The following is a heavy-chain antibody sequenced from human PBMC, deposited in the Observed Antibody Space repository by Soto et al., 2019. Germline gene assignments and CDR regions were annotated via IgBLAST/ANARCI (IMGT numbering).Heavy chain of an antibody. D-gene: IGHD1-26*01. V-gene: IGHV3-48*03. J-gene: IGHJ6*02. Sequence: GVLRLSCAASGFTFSSYEMNWVRQAPGKGLEWVSYISSSGSTIYYADSVKGRLTISRDNAKNSLYLQMNRLRAEDTAVYYCARDGSYGMDVWGQGTTVTVSS. CDR2: ISSSGSTI. CDR1: GFTFSSYE. CDR3: ARDGSYGMDV.